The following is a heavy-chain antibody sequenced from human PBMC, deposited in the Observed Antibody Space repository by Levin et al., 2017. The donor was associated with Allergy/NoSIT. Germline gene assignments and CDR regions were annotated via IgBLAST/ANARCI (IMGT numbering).Heavy chain of an antibody. CDR3: ARHHGYGGSSGYYSHFDY. Sequence: GASVKVSCKGSGYSFTSYWIGWVRQMPGKGLEWMGIIYPGDSDTRYSPSFQGQVTISADKSISTAYLQWSSLKASDTAMYYCARHHGYGGSSGYYSHFDYWGQGTLVTVSS. CDR1: GYSFTSYW. CDR2: IYPGDSDT. V-gene: IGHV5-51*01. J-gene: IGHJ4*02. D-gene: IGHD3-22*01.